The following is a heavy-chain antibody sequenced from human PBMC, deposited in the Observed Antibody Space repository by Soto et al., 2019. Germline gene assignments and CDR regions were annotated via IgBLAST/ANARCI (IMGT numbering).Heavy chain of an antibody. CDR2: IYPSDSDS. CDR3: ARRSTLAGHRAYLR. D-gene: IGHD6-19*01. Sequence: GESLKISCKGSGYTFTNYWIGWVRQMPGKGLEWMGIIYPSDSDSRYRPSFQGQVTFSADKSISTVYLQWSSLKASDSAMYYCARRSTLAGHRAYLRWGQRTLVTVSS. J-gene: IGHJ4*02. CDR1: GYTFTNYW. V-gene: IGHV5-51*01.